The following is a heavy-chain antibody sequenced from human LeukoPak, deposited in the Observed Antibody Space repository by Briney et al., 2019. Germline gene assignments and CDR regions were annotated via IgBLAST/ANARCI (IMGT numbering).Heavy chain of an antibody. CDR1: GYNFNTYW. CDR2: VYPADSDS. V-gene: IGHV5-51*01. J-gene: IGHJ3*02. CDR3: ARLLIYDDEDHAAFDI. Sequence: GESLKISCRGSGYNFNTYWIGWVRQKPGKGLERMGIVYPADSDSRYSPSFQGQVTISAEKSISVAYLQWSSLKASDTAIYYCARLLIYDDEDHAAFDIWGQGTLVTVSS. D-gene: IGHD4-17*01.